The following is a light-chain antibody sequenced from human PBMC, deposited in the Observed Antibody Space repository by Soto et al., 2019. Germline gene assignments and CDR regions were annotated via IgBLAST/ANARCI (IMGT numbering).Light chain of an antibody. CDR1: QSVSNTY. J-gene: IGKJ1*01. V-gene: IGKV3-20*01. CDR2: GAT. CDR3: QQFGGSLRT. Sequence: EIVLTQSPGTLSLSPGERATLSCRASQSVSNTYLAWYQQKPGQAPKLLIYGATRRATGIPDRFSGGGSGTDFTLTISRLEPEDFAVYYCQQFGGSLRTFGQGTKVDIK.